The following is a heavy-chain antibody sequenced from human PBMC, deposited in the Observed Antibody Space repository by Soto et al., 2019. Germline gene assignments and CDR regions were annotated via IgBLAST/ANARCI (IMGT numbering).Heavy chain of an antibody. D-gene: IGHD2-21*02. CDR2: IIPIFGTA. J-gene: IGHJ3*02. CDR1: GGTFSSYA. CDR3: ASSGVVTDSNAFDI. V-gene: IGHV1-69*13. Sequence: GASVKVSCKASGGTFSSYAISWVRQAPGQGLEWMGGIIPIFGTANYAQKFQGRVTITADESTSTAYMELSSLRSEDTAVYYCASSGVVTDSNAFDIWGQGTMVTVSS.